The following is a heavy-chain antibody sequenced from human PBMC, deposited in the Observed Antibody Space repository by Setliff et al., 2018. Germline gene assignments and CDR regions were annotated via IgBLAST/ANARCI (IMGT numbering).Heavy chain of an antibody. Sequence: PGASLKISCKGSGYSFTSYWIGWVRQMPGKGLEWMGIIYPGDSDTRYSPSFQGQVTISADKSFSTAYLQWSSLKASATAMYYCARSRSNFWSGYFNWFDPWGQGTLVTVSS. V-gene: IGHV5-51*01. J-gene: IGHJ5*02. CDR2: IYPGDSDT. CDR3: ARSRSNFWSGYFNWFDP. CDR1: GYSFTSYW. D-gene: IGHD3-3*01.